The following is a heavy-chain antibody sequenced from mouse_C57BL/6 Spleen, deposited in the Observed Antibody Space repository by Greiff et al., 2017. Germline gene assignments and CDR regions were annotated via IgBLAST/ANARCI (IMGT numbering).Heavy chain of an antibody. CDR1: GYTFTSYW. D-gene: IGHD1-1*01. J-gene: IGHJ2*01. CDR3: IRTVEATDY. Sequence: VQLQQPGAELVMPGASVKLSCKASGYTFTSYWMHWVKQRPGQGLEWIGEIDPSDSYTNYHQKFKGKSTLTVDKSSSTAYMQLSSLTSEDAAVYYSIRTVEATDYWGQGTTLTVSS. V-gene: IGHV1-69*01. CDR2: IDPSDSYT.